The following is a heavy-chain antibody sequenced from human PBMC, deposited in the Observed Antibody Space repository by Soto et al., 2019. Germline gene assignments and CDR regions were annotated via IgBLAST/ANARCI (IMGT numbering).Heavy chain of an antibody. D-gene: IGHD3-9*01. J-gene: IGHJ5*02. CDR2: INHSGST. Sequence: SETLSLTCAVYGGSFSGYYWSWIRQPPGKGLEWIGEINHSGSTNYNPSLKSRVTISVDTSKNQFSLKLSSVTAADTAVYYCARGSAYYDILTGPRGRWSDPWGQGTLVTVSS. V-gene: IGHV4-34*01. CDR3: ARGSAYYDILTGPRGRWSDP. CDR1: GGSFSGYY.